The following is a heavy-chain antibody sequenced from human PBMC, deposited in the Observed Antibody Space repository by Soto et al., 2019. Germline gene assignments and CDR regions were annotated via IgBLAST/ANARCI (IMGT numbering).Heavy chain of an antibody. V-gene: IGHV4-34*12. J-gene: IGHJ6*02. CDR3: ARDGVGAAAPFVFHYYHGLHV. CDR1: GGSFSGYY. CDR2: IFYTGST. D-gene: IGHD6-13*01. Sequence: PSETLSLTCAVYGGSFSGYYWSWIRQPPGKALEWIGSIFYTGSTYYHPSLKGRVTISVDTSKNQFSLNLASVTAADTAVYYCARDGVGAAAPFVFHYYHGLHVWGQGTLVT.